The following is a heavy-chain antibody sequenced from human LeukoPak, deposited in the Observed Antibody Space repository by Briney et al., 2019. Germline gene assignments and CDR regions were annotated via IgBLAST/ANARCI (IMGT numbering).Heavy chain of an antibody. V-gene: IGHV3-23*01. Sequence: GGSLRLSCAASGFTFSNYGMTWVRQAPGKGLEWVSLISGSGGTTYYADSVKGRFTISRDNSKNTLSLQMNSLRADDTAVYYCAKAQSSGWYPGFDYWGQGTLVTVSS. CDR1: GFTFSNYG. J-gene: IGHJ4*02. CDR2: ISGSGGTT. D-gene: IGHD6-19*01. CDR3: AKAQSSGWYPGFDY.